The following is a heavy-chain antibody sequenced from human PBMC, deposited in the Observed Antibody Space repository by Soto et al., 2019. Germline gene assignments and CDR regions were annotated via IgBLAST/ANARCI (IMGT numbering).Heavy chain of an antibody. CDR3: ARGFRGSRDGSVVPATNWYYYYMDV. CDR1: GYTFTGYY. D-gene: IGHD2-2*01. J-gene: IGHJ6*03. Sequence: ASVKVSCKASGYTFTGYYMHWVRQAPGQGLEWMGWINPNSGGTNYAQKFQGWVTMTRDTSISTAYMELSRLRSDDTAVYYCARGFRGSRDGSVVPATNWYYYYMDVWGKGTTVTVSS. V-gene: IGHV1-2*04. CDR2: INPNSGGT.